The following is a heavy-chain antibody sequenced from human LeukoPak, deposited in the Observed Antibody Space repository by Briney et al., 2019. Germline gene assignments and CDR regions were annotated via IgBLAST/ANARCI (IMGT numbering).Heavy chain of an antibody. Sequence: PSETLSLTCTVSGGSISSYYWSWIRQPPGKGLEWIGYIYYSGSTNYNPSLKSRVTISVDTSKNQFSLKLSSVTAADTAVYYCARDCHDSSGYYYCYWGQGTLVTVSS. J-gene: IGHJ4*02. CDR2: IYYSGST. D-gene: IGHD3-22*01. CDR3: ARDCHDSSGYYYCY. V-gene: IGHV4-59*01. CDR1: GGSISSYY.